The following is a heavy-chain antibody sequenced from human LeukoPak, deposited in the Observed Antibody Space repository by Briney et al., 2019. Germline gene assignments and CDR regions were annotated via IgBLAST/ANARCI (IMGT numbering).Heavy chain of an antibody. D-gene: IGHD5-24*01. CDR2: IHHSGST. Sequence: PSGTLSLTCAVSGGSISSCNWWSWVRQPPGKGLEWIGEIHHSGSTNYNPSLKSRVTISVDKSRNQFSLKLSSVTAADTAVYYCARECRDGYNPRAGSNWFDPWGQGTLVTASS. J-gene: IGHJ5*02. CDR1: GGSISSCNW. CDR3: ARECRDGYNPRAGSNWFDP. V-gene: IGHV4-4*02.